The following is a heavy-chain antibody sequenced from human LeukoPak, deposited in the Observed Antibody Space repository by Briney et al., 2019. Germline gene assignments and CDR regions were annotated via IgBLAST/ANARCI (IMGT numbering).Heavy chain of an antibody. V-gene: IGHV4-30-4*08. CDR1: GGSISSGDYY. CDR2: IYYSGSS. CDR3: ARRNGPYYFDY. J-gene: IGHJ4*02. D-gene: IGHD2-8*01. Sequence: TSETLSLTCTVSGGSISSGDYYWSWISQTPGKGLEWIGYIYYSGSSFNNPSLKSRLTISVDTSKNHFSLHLSSVTAADTAMYYCARRNGPYYFDYWGQGTLVTVSS.